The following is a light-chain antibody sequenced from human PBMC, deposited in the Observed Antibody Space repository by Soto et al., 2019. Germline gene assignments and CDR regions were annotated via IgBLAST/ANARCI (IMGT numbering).Light chain of an antibody. CDR3: QHRHSYPIT. CDR2: TAS. CDR1: QGINDY. V-gene: IGKV1-9*01. Sequence: DIQLTQSPSFLSASVGDRVTITCRASQGINDYLAWYQQRPGKAPNLLIYTASTLQSGVPSRFSGSGSGTEFTLTISSLQPEDFATYYCQHRHSYPITFGQGTRLEIK. J-gene: IGKJ5*01.